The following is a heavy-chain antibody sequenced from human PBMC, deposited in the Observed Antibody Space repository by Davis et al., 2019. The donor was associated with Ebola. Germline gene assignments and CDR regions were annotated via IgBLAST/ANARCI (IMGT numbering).Heavy chain of an antibody. CDR3: ARAEGGTYYDFNFDY. CDR1: GYTFTGYY. CDR2: INPSGGST. D-gene: IGHD3-3*01. J-gene: IGHJ4*02. V-gene: IGHV1-46*01. Sequence: ASVKVSCKASGYTFTGYYMHWVRQAPGQGLEWMGIINPSGGSTTYAQKFQGRVTMTRDTSTRTVYMELSSLRSEDTAVYYCARAEGGTYYDFNFDYWGQGTLVTVSS.